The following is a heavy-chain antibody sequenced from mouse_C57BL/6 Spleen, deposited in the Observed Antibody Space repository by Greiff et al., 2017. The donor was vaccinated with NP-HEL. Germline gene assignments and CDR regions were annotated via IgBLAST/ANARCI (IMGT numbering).Heavy chain of an antibody. J-gene: IGHJ2*01. Sequence: EVKLVESEGGLVQPGSSMKLSCTASGFTFSDYYMAWVRQVPEKGLEWVANINYDGSSTYYLDSLKSRFIISRDNAKNILYLQMSSLKSEDTATYYCARERTTNYFDYWGQGTTLTVSS. CDR3: ARERTTNYFDY. CDR2: INYDGSST. CDR1: GFTFSDYY. D-gene: IGHD2-13*01. V-gene: IGHV5-16*01.